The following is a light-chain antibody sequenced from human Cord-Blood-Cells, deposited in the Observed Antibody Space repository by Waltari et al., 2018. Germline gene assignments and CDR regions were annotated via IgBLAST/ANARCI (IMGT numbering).Light chain of an antibody. Sequence: QSALTQPASVSGSPGQSITISCTGTSSDVGGYNYVSWYPQHPGKAPKLMIYEVSNRPSGVSYRFSGSKAGNTASLTISGLQAEDEADYYCSSYTSSSTLVFGGGTKLTVL. CDR3: SSYTSSSTLV. V-gene: IGLV2-14*01. CDR1: SSDVGGYNY. CDR2: EVS. J-gene: IGLJ2*01.